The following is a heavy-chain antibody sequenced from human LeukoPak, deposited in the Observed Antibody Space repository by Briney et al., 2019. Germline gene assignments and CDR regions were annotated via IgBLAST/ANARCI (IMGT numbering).Heavy chain of an antibody. CDR2: ISYDGSNK. CDR1: GFTFSSYA. J-gene: IGHJ6*02. V-gene: IGHV3-30-3*01. Sequence: GGSLRLSCAASGFTFSSYAMHWVRQAPGKGLEWVAVISYDGSNKYYADSVKGRFTISRDNSKNTLYLQMNSLRAEDTAVYYCARVRFLEWLLGPMDVWGQGTTVTVSS. D-gene: IGHD3-3*01. CDR3: ARVRFLEWLLGPMDV.